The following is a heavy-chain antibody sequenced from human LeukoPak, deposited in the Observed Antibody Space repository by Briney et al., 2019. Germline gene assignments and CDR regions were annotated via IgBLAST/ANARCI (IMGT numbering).Heavy chain of an antibody. CDR1: GDSVSSNSAA. Sequence: ASQTLSLTCAISGDSVSSNSAAWNWIRQSSSRGLEWLGRTYYRSKWYNDYAGSVKSRITINPDTSKNQVSLQLNSVTPEDTAVYYCAMRPSGRGLDVWGQGTTVTVSS. CDR3: AMRPSGRGLDV. J-gene: IGHJ6*02. D-gene: IGHD3-10*01. V-gene: IGHV6-1*01. CDR2: TYYRSKWYN.